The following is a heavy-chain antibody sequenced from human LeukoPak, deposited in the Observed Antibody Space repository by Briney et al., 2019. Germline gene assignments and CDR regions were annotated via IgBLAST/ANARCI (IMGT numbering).Heavy chain of an antibody. CDR1: GYTFTSHG. J-gene: IGHJ4*02. Sequence: ASVKVSCKTSGYTFTSHGISWVRQAPGQGLEWMGRISTYTGDSNYAQKFHDRITMTTDTSTSTAYMELRSLRSDDTAVYYCARGGLSSPTAFDYWGQGTLVTVSS. CDR3: ARGGLSSPTAFDY. D-gene: IGHD6-13*01. CDR2: ISTYTGDS. V-gene: IGHV1-18*01.